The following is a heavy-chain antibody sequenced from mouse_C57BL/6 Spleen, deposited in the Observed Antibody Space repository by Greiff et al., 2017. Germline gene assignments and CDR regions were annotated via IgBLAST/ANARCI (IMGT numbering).Heavy chain of an antibody. D-gene: IGHD4-1*01. CDR2: ISDGGSYT. V-gene: IGHV5-4*01. CDR1: GFTFSSYA. CDR3: ARRGTGTLLDY. Sequence: EVHLVESGGGLVKPGGSLKLSCAASGFTFSSYAMSWVRQTPEKRLEWVATISDGGSYTYYPDNVKGRFTISRDNAKNNLYLQMSHLKSEDTAMYYCARRGTGTLLDYWGQGTSLTVSS. J-gene: IGHJ2*02.